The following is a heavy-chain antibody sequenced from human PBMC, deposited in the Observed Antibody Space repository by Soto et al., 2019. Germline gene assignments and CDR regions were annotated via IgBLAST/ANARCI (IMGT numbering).Heavy chain of an antibody. CDR1: GYRFTSSW. CDR3: PEGAIRPFDY. J-gene: IGHJ4*02. D-gene: IGHD3-16*01. CDR2: VYPSDSDA. V-gene: IGHV5-51*01. Sequence: PGASLKISCQGSGYRFTSSWISWVRQMPGKGLEWLGNVYPSDSDATYSPSFEGQVTISADNSINTAYLHSLNLKASDTAIYYCPEGAIRPFDYWRQGTRVNVST.